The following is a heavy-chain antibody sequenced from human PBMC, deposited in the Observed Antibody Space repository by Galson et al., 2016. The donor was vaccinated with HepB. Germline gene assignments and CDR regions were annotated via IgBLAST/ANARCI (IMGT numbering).Heavy chain of an antibody. CDR2: ISYDGSNK. CDR3: AKEEGSILRFLEWLSRLDP. CDR1: GFTFSSYA. J-gene: IGHJ5*02. Sequence: SLRLSCAASGFTFSSYAIHWVRQAPGKGLEWVGLISYDGSNKYYADSVKGRFTISRDNSKNTLYLQMNSLRVEDTAVYYCAKEEGSILRFLEWLSRLDPCGQGTLVTVSS. V-gene: IGHV3-30-3*01. D-gene: IGHD3-3*01.